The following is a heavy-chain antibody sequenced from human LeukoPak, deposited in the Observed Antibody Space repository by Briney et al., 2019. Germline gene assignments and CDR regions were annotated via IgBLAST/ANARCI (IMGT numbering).Heavy chain of an antibody. CDR1: GGSISSTSYS. CDR3: ARGRGGSSRGQLGGYYYYYYMDV. CDR2: IYYSGSA. J-gene: IGHJ6*03. Sequence: SETLSLTCTVSGGSISSTSYSWGWIRQPPGKGLEWIGSIYYSGSAYYNPSLKSRVTISVDTSMNQFSLKLSSVTAADTAVYYCARGRGGSSRGQLGGYYYYYYMDVWGKGTTVTVSS. D-gene: IGHD6-13*01. V-gene: IGHV4-39*07.